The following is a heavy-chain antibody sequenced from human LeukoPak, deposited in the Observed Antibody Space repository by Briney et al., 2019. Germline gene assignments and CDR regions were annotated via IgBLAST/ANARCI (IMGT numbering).Heavy chain of an antibody. CDR1: GFTFDDYA. V-gene: IGHV3-9*01. Sequence: GRSLRLSCAASGFTFDDYAMHWVRQTPGKGLGYVSGISWNSGSIVYVDSVKGRFTISRDNAKNSLYLQMNSLRAEDTAFYYCTKGAPQASSSWPFDYWGQGTLVTVSS. J-gene: IGHJ4*02. CDR2: ISWNSGSI. D-gene: IGHD6-13*01. CDR3: TKGAPQASSSWPFDY.